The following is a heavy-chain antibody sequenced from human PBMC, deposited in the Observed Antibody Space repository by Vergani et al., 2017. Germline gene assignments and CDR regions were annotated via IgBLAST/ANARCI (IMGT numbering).Heavy chain of an antibody. J-gene: IGHJ4*02. CDR1: GGSFSGYY. D-gene: IGHD3-3*01. CDR2: INHSGST. V-gene: IGHV4-34*01. CDR3: ARALYDFWSGYTSFDY. Sequence: QVQLQQWGAGLLKPSETLSLTCAVYGGSFSGYYWSWIRQPPGKGLEWIGEINHSGSTNYNPSLKSRVTISVDTSKNQFSLKLSSVTAAATAVYYCARALYDFWSGYTSFDYWGQGTLVTVSS.